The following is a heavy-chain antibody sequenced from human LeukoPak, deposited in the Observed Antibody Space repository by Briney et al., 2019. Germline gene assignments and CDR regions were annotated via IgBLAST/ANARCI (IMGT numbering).Heavy chain of an antibody. CDR2: IIPIFGTA. Sequence: ASVKVPCKASGGTFSSYAISWVRQAPGQGLEWMGGIIPIFGTANYAQKFQGRVTITTDESTSTAYMELSSLRSEDTAVYYCASSIIAAAYNWFDPWGQGTLVTVSS. V-gene: IGHV1-69*05. J-gene: IGHJ5*02. CDR1: GGTFSSYA. CDR3: ASSIIAAAYNWFDP. D-gene: IGHD6-13*01.